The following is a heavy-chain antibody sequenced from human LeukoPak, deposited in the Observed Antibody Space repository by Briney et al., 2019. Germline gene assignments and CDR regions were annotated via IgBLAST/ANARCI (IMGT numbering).Heavy chain of an antibody. CDR1: GGSISSYY. CDR2: IHNSRGT. CDR3: GKVGGNSNS. J-gene: IGHJ4*02. D-gene: IGHD4-23*01. Sequence: PSETLSLTCAVSGGSISSYYWSWIRQPPGKGLEWIGSIHNSRGTSYNPSLESRLTISLDTSENQFFLKMSYVTAADTAMYYCGKVGGNSNSWGQGTLVTVSS. V-gene: IGHV4-59*06.